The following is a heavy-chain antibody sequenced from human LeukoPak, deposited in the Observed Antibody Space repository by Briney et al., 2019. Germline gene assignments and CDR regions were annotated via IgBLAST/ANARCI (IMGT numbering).Heavy chain of an antibody. D-gene: IGHD2-15*01. Sequence: PGGYLRLSCTASAFTFSSYAMSWVRQAPGKGLEWVSAISGSGGSTYYADSVKGRFTISRDNSKNTLYLQMNSLRAEDTAVYYCAKTYGGNWIDYWGQGTLVTVSS. J-gene: IGHJ4*02. V-gene: IGHV3-23*01. CDR1: AFTFSSYA. CDR3: AKTYGGNWIDY. CDR2: ISGSGGST.